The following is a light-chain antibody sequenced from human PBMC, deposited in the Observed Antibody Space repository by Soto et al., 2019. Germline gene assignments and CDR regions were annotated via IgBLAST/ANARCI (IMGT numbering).Light chain of an antibody. CDR3: QQANSFPRT. CDR2: AAS. CDR1: QAISTW. Sequence: DIQMTQSTSSVSASVGDRVTITCRASQAISTWLAWYQQKPGKATKLLIYAASNLQTGVPSRFSGSGSGTDFTLTISSLQPEDFAIYCCQQANSFPRTFGQGTKVAIK. V-gene: IGKV1D-12*01. J-gene: IGKJ1*01.